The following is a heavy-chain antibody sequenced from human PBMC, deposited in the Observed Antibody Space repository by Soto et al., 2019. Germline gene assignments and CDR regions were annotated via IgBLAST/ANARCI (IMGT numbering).Heavy chain of an antibody. CDR2: ISGSGGST. D-gene: IGHD4-17*01. V-gene: IGHV3-23*01. CDR3: AKGDAFYGDYGVDY. J-gene: IGHJ4*02. Sequence: EVRLLESGGGLVQPGGSLRLSCAASGFTFSSYAMSWVRQAPGKGLEWVSAISGSGGSTYYADSVKGRFTISRDNSKNTLYLQMNSLRAEDTAVYYCAKGDAFYGDYGVDYWGQGTLVTVSS. CDR1: GFTFSSYA.